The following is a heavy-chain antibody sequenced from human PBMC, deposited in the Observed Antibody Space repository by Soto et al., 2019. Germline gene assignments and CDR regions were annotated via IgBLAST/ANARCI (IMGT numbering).Heavy chain of an antibody. CDR2: ISAYNGNT. Sequence: VPVKVSCKASGYTFTRYRISWVRQAPGQGLEGMGWISAYNGNTNYAQKLQGRVTMTTDTSTSTAYMELRSLRSDDTAVYYCARLTGNLGITGARTGFDPWGQGTLVTVSS. CDR1: GYTFTRYR. J-gene: IGHJ5*02. D-gene: IGHD1-7*01. CDR3: ARLTGNLGITGARTGFDP. V-gene: IGHV1-18*01.